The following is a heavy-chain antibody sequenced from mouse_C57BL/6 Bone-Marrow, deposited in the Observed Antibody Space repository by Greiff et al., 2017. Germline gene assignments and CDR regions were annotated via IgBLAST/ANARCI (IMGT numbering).Heavy chain of an antibody. V-gene: IGHV1-31*01. CDR2: IYPYNGVS. CDR1: GYSFTGYY. D-gene: IGHD2-3*01. Sequence: EVQLQQSGPELVKPGASVKISCKASGYSFTGYYMHWVKQSHGNILDWIGYIYPYNGVSSYNQKFKGKATLTVDKSSSPASMELRRLTSEDSAVXYCALMINWAMDVWGKGTTVTVSS. CDR3: ALMINWAMDV. J-gene: IGHJ4*01.